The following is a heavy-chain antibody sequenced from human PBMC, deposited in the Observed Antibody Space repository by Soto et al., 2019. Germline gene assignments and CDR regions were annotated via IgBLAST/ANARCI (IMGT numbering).Heavy chain of an antibody. CDR3: ATSGTESYHDFFDY. CDR2: ISSSSSYI. V-gene: IGHV3-21*01. J-gene: IGHJ4*02. CDR1: GFTFSSYS. Sequence: EVQLVESGGGLVKPGGSLRLSCAASGFTFSSYSMNWVRQAPGKGLEWVSSISSSSSYIYYADSVKGQFTISRDNAKNSLYLQMNSLRAEDTAVYYCATSGTESYHDFFDYWGQGTLVTVSS. D-gene: IGHD1-26*01.